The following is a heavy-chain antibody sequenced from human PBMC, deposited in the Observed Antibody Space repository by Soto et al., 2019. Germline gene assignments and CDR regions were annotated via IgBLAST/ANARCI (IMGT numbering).Heavy chain of an antibody. Sequence: QVQLQESGPGLVKPSGTLSLTCAVSGGSISSSNWWSWVRQPPGKGLEWIGEIYHSGSTNYNPSRTSGVVISVYKSKNQFSIKLISVTSVDTAVYYCATSEEMVAEEFDPWGQGTLVTVSS. CDR3: ATSEEMVAEEFDP. V-gene: IGHV4-4*02. CDR1: GGSISSSNW. J-gene: IGHJ5*02. D-gene: IGHD2-8*01. CDR2: IYHSGST.